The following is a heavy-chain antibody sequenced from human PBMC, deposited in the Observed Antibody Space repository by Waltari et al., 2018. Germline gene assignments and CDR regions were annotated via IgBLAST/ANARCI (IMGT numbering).Heavy chain of an antibody. CDR1: GGSISGGYD. CDR3: ARLGWGSSDAFDF. CDR2: IYGSSGST. J-gene: IGHJ3*01. Sequence: QVQLQESGPGLVKPSETLSPTCAVSGGSISGGYDWSWIRQPPGKGLEWIGYIYGSSGSTNYNPSLKKRVTISKDTSKNQFSLKLSSVTAADTAVYYCARLGWGSSDAFDFWGQGLRVTVSS. D-gene: IGHD6-19*01. V-gene: IGHV4-61*08.